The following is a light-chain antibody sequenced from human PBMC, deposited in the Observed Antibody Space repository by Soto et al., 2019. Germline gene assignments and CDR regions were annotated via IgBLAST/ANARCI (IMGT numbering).Light chain of an antibody. CDR3: HQYSTYSRT. CDR2: KAS. V-gene: IGKV1-5*03. J-gene: IGKJ1*01. Sequence: DIQMTQFPSTLSASVGDRVTITCRASQSISSWLAWYQQKPGKAPKLLIYKASSLESGVPSRFSGSGSGTEFTLTISSLQPGDFATYYCHQYSTYSRTFGQGTKVEI. CDR1: QSISSW.